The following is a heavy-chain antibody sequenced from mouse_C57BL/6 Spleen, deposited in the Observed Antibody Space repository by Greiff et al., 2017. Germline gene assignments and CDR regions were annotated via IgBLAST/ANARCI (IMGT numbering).Heavy chain of an antibody. Sequence: EVQLQQSGAELVRPGASVKLSCTASGFNIKDDYMHWVKQRPEQGLEWIGWIDPENGDTEYASKFQGKATITADTSSNTAYLQLSSLTSEDTAVYYCTTEDYGSSPFDYWGQGTTLTVSS. D-gene: IGHD1-1*01. CDR3: TTEDYGSSPFDY. J-gene: IGHJ2*01. CDR1: GFNIKDDY. V-gene: IGHV14-4*01. CDR2: IDPENGDT.